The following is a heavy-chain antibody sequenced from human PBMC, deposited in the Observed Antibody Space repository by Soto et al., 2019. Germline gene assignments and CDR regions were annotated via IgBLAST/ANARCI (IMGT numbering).Heavy chain of an antibody. J-gene: IGHJ6*01. CDR1: GGTFSSYA. V-gene: IGHV1-69*06. CDR3: ATRLRFSSPGDYGMDV. Sequence: QVQLVQSGAEVKKPGSSVKVSCKASGGTFSSYAISWVRQAPGQGLEWMGGIIPIFGTANYEQKFQGRVTITADKSTSTAYMELSSLRSEGTDVYYCATRLRFSSPGDYGMDVWGQGTTVTVSS. D-gene: IGHD3-3*01. CDR2: IIPIFGTA.